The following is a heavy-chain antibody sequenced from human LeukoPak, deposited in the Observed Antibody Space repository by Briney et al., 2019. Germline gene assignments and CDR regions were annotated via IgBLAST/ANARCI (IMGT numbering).Heavy chain of an antibody. CDR2: IYYSGST. CDR3: ARRATDYYFDY. D-gene: IGHD5-12*01. Sequence: SETLSLTCTVSGGSISSYYWSWIRQPPGKGLEWIGYIYYSGSTNYNPSLKSRVTISVDTSKNQFSLKLGSVTAADTAVYYCARRATDYYFDYWGQGTLVTVSS. J-gene: IGHJ4*02. CDR1: GGSISSYY. V-gene: IGHV4-59*01.